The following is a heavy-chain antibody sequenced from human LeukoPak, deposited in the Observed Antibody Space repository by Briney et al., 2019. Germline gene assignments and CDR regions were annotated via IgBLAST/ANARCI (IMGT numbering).Heavy chain of an antibody. CDR2: IYYSGTT. CDR3: AKMGSGSYYY. Sequence: SETLSLTCTVSGGSISSYYWNWIRQPPGKGLEWIGYIYYSGTTNYNPSLKSRVSMSVDTSKNQFSLKLSSVTAADTAVYYCAKMGSGSYYYWGQGTLVTVSS. CDR1: GGSISSYY. J-gene: IGHJ4*02. V-gene: IGHV4-59*12. D-gene: IGHD3-10*01.